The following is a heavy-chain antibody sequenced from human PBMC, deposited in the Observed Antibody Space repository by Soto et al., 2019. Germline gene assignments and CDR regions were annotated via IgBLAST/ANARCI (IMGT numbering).Heavy chain of an antibody. CDR3: ARVPEGEGVVVAAAISPHCYYYYGMYV. CDR1: GYTFTSYD. J-gene: IGHJ6*02. CDR2: MNPNSGNT. V-gene: IGHV1-8*01. Sequence: ASVKVSCKASGYTFTSYDINWVRQATGQGLEWMGWMNPNSGNTGYAQKFQGRVTMTRNTSISTAYMELSSLRSEDTAVYYCARVPEGEGVVVAAAISPHCYYYYGMYVWGQGTTVTVSS. D-gene: IGHD2-2*02.